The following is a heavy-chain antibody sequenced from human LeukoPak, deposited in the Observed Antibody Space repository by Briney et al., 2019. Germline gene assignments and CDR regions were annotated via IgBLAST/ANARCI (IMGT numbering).Heavy chain of an antibody. J-gene: IGHJ5*01. CDR3: ARSLTRGYYYDSSGYYNWFDS. D-gene: IGHD3-22*01. Sequence: ASVKVSCKASGYTFTSYGISWVRQAPGQGLEWMGWISAYNGNTNYAQKLQGRVTMTTDTSTSTAYVELRSLRSDDTAVYYCARSLTRGYYYDSSGYYNWFDSWGQGTLVTVSS. V-gene: IGHV1-18*01. CDR1: GYTFTSYG. CDR2: ISAYNGNT.